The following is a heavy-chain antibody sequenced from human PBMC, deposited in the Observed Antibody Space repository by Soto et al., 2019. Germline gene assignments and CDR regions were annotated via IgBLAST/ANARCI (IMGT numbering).Heavy chain of an antibody. CDR3: ARHLYDYVWGSYRH. J-gene: IGHJ4*02. Sequence: QVQLVQSGAEVKETGSSVKVSCKSSGYIFKNYAVTWLRQAPGQGLEWMGGIIPVFGTPDYSQKFRGRVTITADESTSTVYMELISLTSEDTAVYCCARHLYDYVWGSYRHWGQGTLVTVSS. CDR1: GYIFKNYA. D-gene: IGHD3-16*02. V-gene: IGHV1-69*01. CDR2: IIPVFGTP.